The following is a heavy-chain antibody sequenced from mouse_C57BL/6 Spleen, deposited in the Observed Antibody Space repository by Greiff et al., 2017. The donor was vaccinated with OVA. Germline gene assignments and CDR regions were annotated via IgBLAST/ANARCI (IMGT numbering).Heavy chain of an antibody. V-gene: IGHV6-6*01. Sequence: EVQRVESGGGLVQPGGSLKLSCAASGFTFSDAWMDWVRQSPEKGLEWVAEIRNKANNHATYYAESVKGRFTISRDDSKSSVYLQMNSLRAEDTGIYYCTFDQVYYAMDYWGQGTSVTVSS. CDR1: GFTFSDAW. CDR3: TFDQVYYAMDY. J-gene: IGHJ4*01. CDR2: IRNKANNHAT.